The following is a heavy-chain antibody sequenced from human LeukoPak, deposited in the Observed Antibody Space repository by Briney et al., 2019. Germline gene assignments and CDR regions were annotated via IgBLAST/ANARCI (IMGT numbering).Heavy chain of an antibody. Sequence: PGGSLRLSCAASGFTFSSYAMSWVRQAPGKGLEWVSLIGGSDGRTRYADSVKGRFTIFRDNSKNTLYLEMNSLRAEDTAVYYCAKDSSSYDWGYMDVWGKGTTVTISS. CDR1: GFTFSSYA. D-gene: IGHD3-22*01. CDR2: IGGSDGRT. CDR3: AKDSSSYDWGYMDV. J-gene: IGHJ6*03. V-gene: IGHV3-23*01.